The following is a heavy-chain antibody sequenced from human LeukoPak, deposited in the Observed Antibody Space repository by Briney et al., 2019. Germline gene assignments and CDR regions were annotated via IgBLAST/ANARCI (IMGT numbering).Heavy chain of an antibody. CDR2: IYYSGST. J-gene: IGHJ3*02. CDR1: GGSISSSSYY. D-gene: IGHD3-22*01. V-gene: IGHV4-39*07. CDR3: ARSDSRDAFDI. Sequence: PSETLSLTCTVSGGSISSSSYYWGWIRQPPGKGLEWIGSIYYSGSTYYNPSLKSRVTISVDTSKNQFSLKLSSVTAADTAVYYCARSDSRDAFDIWGQGTMVTVSS.